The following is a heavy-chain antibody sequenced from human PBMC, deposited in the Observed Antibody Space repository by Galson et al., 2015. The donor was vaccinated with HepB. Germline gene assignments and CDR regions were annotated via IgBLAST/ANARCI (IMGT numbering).Heavy chain of an antibody. V-gene: IGHV1-3*01. CDR1: GYTFTSYA. CDR3: ARGLVLRFLEWLKNAGYYYYGMDV. CDR2: INAGNGNT. D-gene: IGHD3-3*01. Sequence: SVKVSCKASGYTFTSYAMHWVRQAPGQRLEWMGWINAGNGNTKYSQKFQGRVTITRDTSASTAYMELSSLRSEDTAVYYCARGLVLRFLEWLKNAGYYYYGMDVWGQGTTVTVSS. J-gene: IGHJ6*02.